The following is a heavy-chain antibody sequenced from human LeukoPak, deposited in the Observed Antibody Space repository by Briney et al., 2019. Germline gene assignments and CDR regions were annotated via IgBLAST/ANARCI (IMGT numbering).Heavy chain of an antibody. CDR3: ARVGTPIDY. CDR1: GFTFSSYW. D-gene: IGHD7-27*01. CDR2: IDSDGSST. V-gene: IGHV3-74*01. J-gene: IGHJ4*02. Sequence: PGGSLRLSCAASGFTFSSYWMHWVRQAPGKGRVWVSRIDSDGSSTNYADSVKGRFTISRDNAKNTLYLQMNSLRAEDTAVYYCARVGTPIDYWGEGTLVTVSS.